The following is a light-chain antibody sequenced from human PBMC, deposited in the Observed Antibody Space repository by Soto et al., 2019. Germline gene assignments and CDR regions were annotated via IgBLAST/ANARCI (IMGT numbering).Light chain of an antibody. CDR2: DGS. CDR3: QQYTNTNNPWM. CDR1: QDIYDY. J-gene: IGKJ1*01. V-gene: IGKV1-33*01. Sequence: DIQMTQSPSSLSASVGDRVIIACQATQDIYDYLNWYHVKPGGVPQVLVLDGSDFDPSVPPRFSGSGYGTRLTLTILSLQPEDAGTYYCQQYTNTNNPWMFGQGTKVEI.